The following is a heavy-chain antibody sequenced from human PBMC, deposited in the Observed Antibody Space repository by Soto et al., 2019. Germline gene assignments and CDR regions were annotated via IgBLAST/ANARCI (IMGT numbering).Heavy chain of an antibody. V-gene: IGHV3-48*03. D-gene: IGHD2-15*01. CDR1: GFTFSSYE. CDR2: ISSSGSTI. Sequence: EVQLVESGGGLVQPGGSLRLSCAASGFTFSSYEMNWVRQAPGKGLEWVSYISSSGSTIYYADSVKGRFTISRDNAKNSLYLQMNGLRAEDTAVYYCARCSGGSCYPTGGMDVWGQGTTVTVSS. CDR3: ARCSGGSCYPTGGMDV. J-gene: IGHJ6*02.